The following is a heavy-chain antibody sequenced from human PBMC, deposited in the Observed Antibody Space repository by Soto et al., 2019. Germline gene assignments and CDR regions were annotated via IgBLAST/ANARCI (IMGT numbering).Heavy chain of an antibody. D-gene: IGHD2-15*01. CDR3: AKEAVVAATLSWFDP. Sequence: EVQLLESGGALVQPGGSLRLSCAASGFSFSTYAMRWVRQAPGKGLEWVSAVSGSADFTYYADSVKGRFTISRDNSKNTLYLQMNSLRAEDTAVYYCAKEAVVAATLSWFDPGGQGTLVTVSS. CDR2: VSGSADFT. V-gene: IGHV3-23*01. J-gene: IGHJ5*02. CDR1: GFSFSTYA.